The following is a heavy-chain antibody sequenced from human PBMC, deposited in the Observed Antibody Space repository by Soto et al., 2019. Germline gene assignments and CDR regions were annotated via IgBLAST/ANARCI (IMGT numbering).Heavy chain of an antibody. CDR1: GGSISNYY. D-gene: IGHD3-16*01. CDR3: ASGGNWLDR. CDR2: MYYNGNI. Sequence: SETLSLTCNVSGGSISNYYWTWVRQSPEKGLEWIGYMYYNGNINYNPSLKSRVTISIDTSKNQFSLTLKSVTAADTAVYYCASGGNWLDRWGQGVLVAVSS. J-gene: IGHJ5*02. V-gene: IGHV4-59*01.